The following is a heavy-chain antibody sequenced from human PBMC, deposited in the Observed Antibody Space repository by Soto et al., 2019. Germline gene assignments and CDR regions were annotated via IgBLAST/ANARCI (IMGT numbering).Heavy chain of an antibody. CDR2: IMSKTDGGTT. CDR1: GFTFSKAW. CDR3: TTDSGMSPYSFDY. J-gene: IGHJ4*02. Sequence: VGSLRLSCATSGFTFSKAWVGWVRQAPGKGLEWVGRIMSKTDGGTTDYAAPVKGRFTISRDDSKSTLYLQMNSLKTEDTAFYYCTTDSGMSPYSFDYWGQGTLVTVSS. D-gene: IGHD1-26*01. V-gene: IGHV3-15*01.